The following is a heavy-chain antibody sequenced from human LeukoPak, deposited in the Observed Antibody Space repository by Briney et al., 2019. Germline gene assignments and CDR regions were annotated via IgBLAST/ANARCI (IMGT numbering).Heavy chain of an antibody. J-gene: IGHJ6*02. V-gene: IGHV4-59*01. CDR3: ARGGPKDGMDV. CDR1: GGSISSYY. CDR2: IYYSGST. Sequence: SETLSLTCTVSGGSISSYYWSWIRQPPGKGLEWIGYIYYSGSTNYNPSLKSRVTISVDTSKNQFSLKLSSVTAADTAVYYCARGGPKDGMDVWGQGTTVTVSS.